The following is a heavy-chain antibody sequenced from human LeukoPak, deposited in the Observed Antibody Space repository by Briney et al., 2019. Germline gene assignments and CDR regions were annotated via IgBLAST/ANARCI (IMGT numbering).Heavy chain of an antibody. Sequence: PGGSLRLSCAASGFTFSNAWMSWVRQAPGKGLEWVGRIKSKTDGGTTDYAAPVKGRFTISRDDSKNTLYLQMNSLRAEDTAVYYCARDPGGSQSTWGQGTLVTVSS. J-gene: IGHJ5*02. D-gene: IGHD1-26*01. V-gene: IGHV3-15*01. CDR1: GFTFSNAW. CDR3: ARDPGGSQST. CDR2: IKSKTDGGTT.